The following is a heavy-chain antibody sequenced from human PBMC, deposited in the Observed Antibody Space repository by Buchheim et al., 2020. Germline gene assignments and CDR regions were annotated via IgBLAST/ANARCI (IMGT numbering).Heavy chain of an antibody. V-gene: IGHV3-48*03. Sequence: EVQLVESGGGLVQPGGSLRLSCAASGFTFNNYEMNWVRQAPGTGLEWVSYISSRGSTTYYADSVKGRFTISRDNAKNSLYLQMNSLRAEDTALYYCARDYKTGGFYYWWGQGTL. D-gene: IGHD3-22*01. CDR2: ISSRGSTT. CDR3: ARDYKTGGFYYW. J-gene: IGHJ4*02. CDR1: GFTFNNYE.